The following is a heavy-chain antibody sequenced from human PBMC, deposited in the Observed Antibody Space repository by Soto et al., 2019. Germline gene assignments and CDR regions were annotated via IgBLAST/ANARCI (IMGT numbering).Heavy chain of an antibody. CDR2: IGGGDGST. J-gene: IGHJ3*02. D-gene: IGHD6-13*01. Sequence: EVQLLESGGGLVQPGGSLRLSCAASGFTFINYAMSWVRQAPGKGLEWVSTIGGGDGSTYYADSVKGRFTISRDNSNSARYLQMNSRRVGDTAIYYCAKGILVKPPGTRTFDIWGQGTMVIVSS. V-gene: IGHV3-23*01. CDR1: GFTFINYA. CDR3: AKGILVKPPGTRTFDI.